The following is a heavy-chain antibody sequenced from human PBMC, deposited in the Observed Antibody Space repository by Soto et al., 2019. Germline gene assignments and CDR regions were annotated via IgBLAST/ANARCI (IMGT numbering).Heavy chain of an antibody. CDR2: IVVGSGNT. V-gene: IGHV1-58*01. J-gene: IGHJ4*02. D-gene: IGHD4-17*01. Sequence: QMQLVQSGPEVKKPGTSVKVSCKASGFTFTSSAVQWVRQARGQRLEWIGWIVVGSGNTNYAQKFQERVTITRDMSTSTAYMELSSLRSEDTAVYYCAAEGDYGEPRVSFWGQGTLVTVSS. CDR3: AAEGDYGEPRVSF. CDR1: GFTFTSSA.